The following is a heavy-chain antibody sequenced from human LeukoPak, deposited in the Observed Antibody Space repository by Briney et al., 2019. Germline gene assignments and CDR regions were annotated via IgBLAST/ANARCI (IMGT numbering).Heavy chain of an antibody. J-gene: IGHJ3*02. D-gene: IGHD3-22*01. CDR3: ARLERSGRSGPPI. CDR1: SYSINSGHY. CDR2: IYYGEGA. Sequence: SETLSLTCTVSSYSINSGHYWGWMRQPPGKGLEWIGSIYYGEGASYNPSLESRVTMSMDTSKNHFSLRLSSVTAADTAVYYCARLERSGRSGPPIWGQGTMVTVSS. V-gene: IGHV4-38-2*02.